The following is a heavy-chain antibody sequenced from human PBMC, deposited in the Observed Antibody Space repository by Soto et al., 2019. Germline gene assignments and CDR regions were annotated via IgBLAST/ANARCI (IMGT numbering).Heavy chain of an antibody. CDR2: IYYSGST. CDR3: ARDHLSSIAAPPGMDV. Sequence: PSETLSLTCTVSGGSISSGGYYWGWIRQHPGKGLEWIGYIYYSGSTYYNPSLKSRVTISVDTSKNQFSLKLSSVTAADTAVYYCARDHLSSIAAPPGMDVWGQGTTVTVSS. D-gene: IGHD6-6*01. J-gene: IGHJ6*02. V-gene: IGHV4-31*03. CDR1: GGSISSGGYY.